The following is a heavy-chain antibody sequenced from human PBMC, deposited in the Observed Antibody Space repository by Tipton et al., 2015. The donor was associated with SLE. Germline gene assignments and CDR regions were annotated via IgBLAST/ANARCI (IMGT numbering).Heavy chain of an antibody. J-gene: IGHJ4*02. D-gene: IGHD1-7*01. CDR1: GVSISSFDFY. CDR2: INHSGST. Sequence: TLSLTCAVSGVSISSFDFYWGWIRQPPGKGLEWIGEINHSGSTNYNPSLKSRVTISVDTSKKEFSLKLSSVTAADTAVYYCARRGNWNWGYWGQGTLVTVSS. V-gene: IGHV4-34*01. CDR3: ARRGNWNWGY.